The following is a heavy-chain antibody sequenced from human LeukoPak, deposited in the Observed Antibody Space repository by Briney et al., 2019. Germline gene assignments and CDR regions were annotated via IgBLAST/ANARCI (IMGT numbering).Heavy chain of an antibody. CDR3: ARDRSYDFWSGYSTPDY. D-gene: IGHD3-3*01. J-gene: IGHJ4*02. V-gene: IGHV3-33*08. CDR1: GFTFSSYA. CDR2: IWYDGSNK. Sequence: PGRSLRLSCAASGFTFSSYAMHWVRQAPGKGLEWVVVIWYDGSNKYYADSVKGRFTISRDNSKNTLDLQMNSLRAEDTAVYYCARDRSYDFWSGYSTPDYWGQGTLVTVSP.